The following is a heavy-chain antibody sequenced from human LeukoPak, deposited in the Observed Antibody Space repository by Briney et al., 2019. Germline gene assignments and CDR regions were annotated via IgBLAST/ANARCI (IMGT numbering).Heavy chain of an antibody. V-gene: IGHV1-2*02. Sequence: GASVKVSCKASGYTFTGYYIHWVRQAPGQGLEWLGWINPDSGATNYAQKFQGRVTMTRDTSISTASMDLSRLRSDDTAVYYCARGVGATKAWGQGTLVTVSS. CDR1: GYTFTGYY. CDR3: ARGVGATKA. J-gene: IGHJ5*02. D-gene: IGHD1-26*01. CDR2: INPDSGAT.